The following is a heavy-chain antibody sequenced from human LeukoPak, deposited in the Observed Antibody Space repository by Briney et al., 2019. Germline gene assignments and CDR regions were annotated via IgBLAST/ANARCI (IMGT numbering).Heavy chain of an antibody. CDR3: ARRRGYSYGLDY. Sequence: GGSLRLSCAASGFTFSSYWMHWVRQAPGKGLVWVSRINTDGSSTSYADSVKGRFTISRDNAKNTLYLQMNSLRAEDTAVYYCARRRGYSYGLDYWGQGTLVTVSS. V-gene: IGHV3-74*01. CDR1: GFTFSSYW. D-gene: IGHD5-18*01. J-gene: IGHJ4*02. CDR2: INTDGSST.